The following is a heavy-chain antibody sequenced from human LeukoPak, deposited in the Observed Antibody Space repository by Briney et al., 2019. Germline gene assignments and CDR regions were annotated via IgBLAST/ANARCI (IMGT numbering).Heavy chain of an antibody. CDR2: INPSGGST. J-gene: IGHJ4*02. D-gene: IGHD3-10*01. Sequence: ASVKVSCKASGFTFNAYYMHWVRQAPGQGLEWMGIINPSGGSTSYAQKFQGRVTMTRDTSTSTVYMELSSLRSEDTAVYYCASDGASGYYGSGGVYWGQGTLVTVSS. CDR1: GFTFNAYY. V-gene: IGHV1-46*02. CDR3: ASDGASGYYGSGGVY.